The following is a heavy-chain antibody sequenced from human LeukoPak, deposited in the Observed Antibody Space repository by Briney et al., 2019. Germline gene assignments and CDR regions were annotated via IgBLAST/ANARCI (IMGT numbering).Heavy chain of an antibody. J-gene: IGHJ4*02. D-gene: IGHD5-18*01. CDR1: GFTFSSYG. CDR2: IWYDGSNK. V-gene: IGHV3-33*01. Sequence: GGSLRLSCAASGFTFSSYGMHWVRQAPGKGLEWVAVIWYDGSNKYYADSVKGRFTISRDNSKNTLYLQMNSLRAEDTAVYYCAREGGTAMVSYYSDYWGQGTLVTVSS. CDR3: AREGGTAMVSYYSDY.